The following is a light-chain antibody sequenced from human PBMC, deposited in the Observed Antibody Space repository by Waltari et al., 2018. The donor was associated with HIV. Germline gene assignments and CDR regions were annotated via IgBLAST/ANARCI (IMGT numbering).Light chain of an antibody. V-gene: IGLV1-47*01. CDR3: AAWDDRLSGPV. J-gene: IGLJ2*01. CDR2: RNN. Sequence: QSVLTQPPSASGTPGQRVTVSCSGSTSNIESNYVYWYQHLPGTTPKLLIYRNNQRPAGVPDRFSGSKSGTSASLAISGLRSEDEGDYYCAAWDDRLSGPVFGGGTKVTVL. CDR1: TSNIESNY.